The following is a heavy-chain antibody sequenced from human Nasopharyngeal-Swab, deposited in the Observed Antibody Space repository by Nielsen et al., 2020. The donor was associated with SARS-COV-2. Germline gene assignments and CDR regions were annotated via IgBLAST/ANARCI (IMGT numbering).Heavy chain of an antibody. CDR1: GFTFSSYG. D-gene: IGHD3-3*01. V-gene: IGHV3-30*02. Sequence: GESLKISCAASGFTFSSYGMHWVRQAPGKGLEWVAFIRYDGSNKYYADFVKGRFTISRDNSKNTRYLQMNSLRAEDTAVYYCAKDYFWSGSDYYFDYWGQGTLVTVSS. CDR2: IRYDGSNK. CDR3: AKDYFWSGSDYYFDY. J-gene: IGHJ4*02.